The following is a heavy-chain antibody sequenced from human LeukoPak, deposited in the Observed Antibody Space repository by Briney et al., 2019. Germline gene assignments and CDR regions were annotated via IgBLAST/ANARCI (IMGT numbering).Heavy chain of an antibody. Sequence: SQTLSLTCVVSGGSISSDDYSWSWIRQPPGKGLEWIGYIYHSGSTYYNPSLKSRVTISVDRSKNQFSLKLSSVTAADTAVYYCARGPRFQHWGQGTLVTVSS. CDR3: ARGPRFQH. CDR2: IYHSGST. V-gene: IGHV4-30-2*01. J-gene: IGHJ1*01. CDR1: GGSISSDDYS.